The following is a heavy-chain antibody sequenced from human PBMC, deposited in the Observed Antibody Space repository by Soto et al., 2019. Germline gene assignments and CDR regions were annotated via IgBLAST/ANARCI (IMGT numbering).Heavy chain of an antibody. Sequence: GGSLRLSCAASGFTFSSYAMSWVRQAPGKGLEWVSAISGSGGSTYYADSVKGRFTISRDNSKNTLYLQMNSLRAEDTAVYYCAKVYSSSPRGNVYFDYWGQGTLVTVSS. V-gene: IGHV3-23*01. CDR2: ISGSGGST. CDR1: GFTFSSYA. CDR3: AKVYSSSPRGNVYFDY. D-gene: IGHD6-6*01. J-gene: IGHJ4*02.